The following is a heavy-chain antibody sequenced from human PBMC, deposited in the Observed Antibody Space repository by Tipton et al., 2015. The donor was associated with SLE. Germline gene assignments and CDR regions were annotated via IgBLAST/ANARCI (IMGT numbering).Heavy chain of an antibody. CDR3: ARLPAACFYCVEV. J-gene: IGHJ6*03. CDR1: GGSIGSSSYY. V-gene: IGHV4-39*01. CDR2: FYYSENT. D-gene: IGHD3-16*01. Sequence: TLSLTCTVSGGSIGSSSYYWGWIRQPPGKGLEWVGSFYYSENTYYNPSLKSRVTISVDTSKNQFSLKLSSVTAADTAVYYYARLPAACFYCVEVWGKVT.